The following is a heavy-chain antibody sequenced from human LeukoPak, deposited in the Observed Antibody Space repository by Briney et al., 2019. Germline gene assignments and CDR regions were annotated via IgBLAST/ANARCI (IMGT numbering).Heavy chain of an antibody. CDR3: ARYGSGSYYFADY. CDR2: IYYSGST. CDR1: GGSISSGDYY. J-gene: IGHJ4*02. V-gene: IGHV4-30-4*08. D-gene: IGHD3-10*01. Sequence: NASQTLSLTCTVSGGSISSGDYYWSWIRQPPGKGLEWIGYIYYSGSTYYNPSLKSRVTISVDTSKNQFSLKLSSVTAADTAVYYCARYGSGSYYFADYWGQGTLVSVSS.